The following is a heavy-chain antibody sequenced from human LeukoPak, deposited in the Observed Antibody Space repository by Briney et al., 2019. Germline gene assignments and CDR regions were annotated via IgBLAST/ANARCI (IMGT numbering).Heavy chain of an antibody. CDR1: GFTFSSYW. D-gene: IGHD3-16*01. Sequence: PGGSLRLSCAASGFTFSSYWMHWVRQAPGKGLVWVSRINSDGSRTSYADSVKGRFTISRDNAKNTLYLQMNSLRAEDTAVYYCAKKGAPRGPWFDPWGQGTLVTVYS. J-gene: IGHJ5*02. V-gene: IGHV3-74*01. CDR2: INSDGSRT. CDR3: AKKGAPRGPWFDP.